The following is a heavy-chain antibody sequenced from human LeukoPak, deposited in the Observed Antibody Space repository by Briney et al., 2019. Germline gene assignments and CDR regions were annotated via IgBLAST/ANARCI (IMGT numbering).Heavy chain of an antibody. Sequence: SETLSLTCAVYGGSFSGYYWSWIRQPPGKGLEWIGEINHSGSTNYNPSLKSRVTISVDTSKNQFSLKLSSVTAADTAVYYRARGGQGDGYSADEAFDFWGQGTMVTVSS. D-gene: IGHD5-24*01. CDR2: INHSGST. CDR3: ARGGQGDGYSADEAFDF. CDR1: GGSFSGYY. V-gene: IGHV4-34*01. J-gene: IGHJ3*01.